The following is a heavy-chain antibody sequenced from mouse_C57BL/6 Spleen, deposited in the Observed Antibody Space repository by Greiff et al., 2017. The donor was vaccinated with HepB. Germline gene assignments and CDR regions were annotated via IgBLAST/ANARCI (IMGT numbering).Heavy chain of an antibody. Sequence: EVKVEESGGGLVKPGGSLKLSCAASGFTFSSYAMSWVRQTPEKRLEWVATISDGGSYTYYPDNVKGRFTISRDNAKNNLYLQMSHLKSEDTAMYYCARRGPYGSSYDWYFDVWGTGTTVTVSS. CDR2: ISDGGSYT. D-gene: IGHD1-1*01. CDR1: GFTFSSYA. V-gene: IGHV5-4*03. J-gene: IGHJ1*03. CDR3: ARRGPYGSSYDWYFDV.